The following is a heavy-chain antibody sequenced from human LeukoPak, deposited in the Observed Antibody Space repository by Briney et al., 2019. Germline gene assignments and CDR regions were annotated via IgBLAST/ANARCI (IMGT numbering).Heavy chain of an antibody. V-gene: IGHV4-39*01. CDR3: ARHPDGVAYSSSWYSRGNWFDP. CDR2: IYYSGST. Sequence: TSETLSLTCTVSGGSISSSSYYWGWIRQPPGKGLEWIGSIYYSGSTYYNPSLKSRVTISVDTSKNQFSLKLSSVTAADTAVYYCARHPDGVAYSSSWYSRGNWFDPWGQGTLVTVSS. J-gene: IGHJ5*02. CDR1: GGSISSSSYY. D-gene: IGHD6-13*01.